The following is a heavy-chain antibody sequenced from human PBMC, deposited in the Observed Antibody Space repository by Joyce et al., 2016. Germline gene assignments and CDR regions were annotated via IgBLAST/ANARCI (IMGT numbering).Heavy chain of an antibody. CDR2: IYYSGST. CDR3: ARGNDWNYEFRSFDP. CDR1: GRSISSGDYS. D-gene: IGHD1-7*01. J-gene: IGHJ5*02. Sequence: QVQLQESGSGLVKPSRTLSLTCTVSGRSISSGDYSWNWIRQHPGKGLEWIGYIYYSGSTYYNPSLKSRLTISLDTSKNHFSLKLTSVTAADTAVYYCARGNDWNYEFRSFDPWGQGTLVTVSS. V-gene: IGHV4-31*03.